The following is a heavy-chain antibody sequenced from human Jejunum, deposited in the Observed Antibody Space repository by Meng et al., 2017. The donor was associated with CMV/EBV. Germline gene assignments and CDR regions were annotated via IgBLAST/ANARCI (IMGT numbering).Heavy chain of an antibody. CDR3: GDPPAGY. J-gene: IGHJ4*02. V-gene: IGHV4-4*01. CDR1: CVFLIGTNW. Sequence: TLSLTCVVSCVFLIGTNWWNWVRQPPGGGLEWIGEIFHSGATNLNPSLKSRVTISIDNSKNQFSLKLTSVTAADTAVYFCGDPPAGYWGQGVLVTVSS. CDR2: IFHSGAT.